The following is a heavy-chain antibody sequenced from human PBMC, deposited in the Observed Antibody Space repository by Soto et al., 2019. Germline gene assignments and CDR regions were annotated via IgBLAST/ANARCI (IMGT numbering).Heavy chain of an antibody. Sequence: QVQLQQWGAGLLKPSETMSVTCVVSGGSLSDYFWSWIRQPRGIALEWIGEINHLGSINYNPSLKSRVTMSVDTSKNQFSLTLNSVTAADTATYYCARGGISHWAYFYYMDVWDRGTTVTVSS. J-gene: IGHJ6*03. CDR1: GGSLSDYF. V-gene: IGHV4-34*01. CDR2: INHLGSI. CDR3: ARGGISHWAYFYYMDV. D-gene: IGHD2-21*01.